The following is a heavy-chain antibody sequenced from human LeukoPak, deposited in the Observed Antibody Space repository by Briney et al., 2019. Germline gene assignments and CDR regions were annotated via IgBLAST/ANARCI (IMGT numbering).Heavy chain of an antibody. J-gene: IGHJ4*02. D-gene: IGHD5-18*01. CDR2: IKKDGSEK. CDR1: GFTFSRYW. V-gene: IGHV3-7*01. Sequence: GGSLRLSCAASGFTFSRYWMSWVRQAPGKGLEWVANIKKDGSEKYYVDSVKGRFTISRDNAKTSLYLHMNSLRAEDTAVYYCARHLSGVTGYTYGRGIDYWGQGTLVTVSS. CDR3: ARHLSGVTGYTYGRGIDY.